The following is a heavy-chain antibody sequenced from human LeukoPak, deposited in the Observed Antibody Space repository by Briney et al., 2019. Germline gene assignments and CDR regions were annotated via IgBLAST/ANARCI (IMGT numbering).Heavy chain of an antibody. V-gene: IGHV4-59*12. CDR2: IYYSGST. CDR3: ARDFHSIPAASFDY. Sequence: PSETLSLTCTVSGGSISSYYWSWIRQPPGKGLEWIGYIYYSGSTYYNPSLKSRVTISVDTSKNQFSLKLSSVTAADTAVYYCARDFHSIPAASFDYWGQGTLVTVSS. CDR1: GGSISSYY. J-gene: IGHJ4*02. D-gene: IGHD2-2*01.